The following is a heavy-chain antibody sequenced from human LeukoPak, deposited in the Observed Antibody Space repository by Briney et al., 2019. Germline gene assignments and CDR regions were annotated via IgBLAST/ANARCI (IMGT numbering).Heavy chain of an antibody. Sequence: SETLSLTCAVSGGSISSGGYSWSWIRQPPGKGLEWIGYIYHSGSTYYNPSLKSRVTISVDRSKNQFSLKLSSVTAADTAVYYCARGGYDILTGYYNYYYGMDVWGQGTTVTVSS. V-gene: IGHV4-30-2*01. J-gene: IGHJ6*02. CDR3: ARGGYDILTGYYNYYYGMDV. CDR2: IYHSGST. CDR1: GGSISSGGYS. D-gene: IGHD3-9*01.